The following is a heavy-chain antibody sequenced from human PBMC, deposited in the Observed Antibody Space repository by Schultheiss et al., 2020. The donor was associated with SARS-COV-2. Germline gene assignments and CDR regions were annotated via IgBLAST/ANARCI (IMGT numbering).Heavy chain of an antibody. CDR2: ISWNSGSI. D-gene: IGHD3-22*01. Sequence: GGSLRLSCAASGFTFDDYAMHWVRQAPGKGLEWVSGISWNSGSIGYADSVKGRFTISRDNAKNSLYLQMNSLRAEDTALYYCAKDIPHSSGYYFDYWGQGTLVTGSS. CDR3: AKDIPHSSGYYFDY. V-gene: IGHV3-9*01. CDR1: GFTFDDYA. J-gene: IGHJ4*02.